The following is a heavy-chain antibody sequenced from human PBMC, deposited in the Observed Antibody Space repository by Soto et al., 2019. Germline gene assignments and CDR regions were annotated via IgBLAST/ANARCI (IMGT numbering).Heavy chain of an antibody. Sequence: PGESLKISCKGSVYSFTSYWIGWVRQMPGKGLEWMGIIYPGDSDTRYSPSFQGQVTISADKSISTAYLQWSSLKASDTAMYYCARPGQWLATPPDYWGQGTLVTVSS. CDR3: ARPGQWLATPPDY. CDR2: IYPGDSDT. CDR1: VYSFTSYW. J-gene: IGHJ4*02. D-gene: IGHD6-19*01. V-gene: IGHV5-51*01.